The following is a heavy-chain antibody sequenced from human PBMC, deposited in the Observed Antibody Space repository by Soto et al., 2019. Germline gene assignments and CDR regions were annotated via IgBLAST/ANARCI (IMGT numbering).Heavy chain of an antibody. CDR2: IFPSDSDT. Sequence: PGEPIRISYRSAGDRSTSYWIAWVSQMPGKGLEWMGIIFPSDSDTRYSPSFQGQVTISADRSTSTVFLQWASLKASDTAVYFCARKDKSGYSSLDYWGQGTLVTVSS. CDR1: GDRSTSYW. J-gene: IGHJ4*02. CDR3: ARKDKSGYSSLDY. V-gene: IGHV5-51*01. D-gene: IGHD3-22*01.